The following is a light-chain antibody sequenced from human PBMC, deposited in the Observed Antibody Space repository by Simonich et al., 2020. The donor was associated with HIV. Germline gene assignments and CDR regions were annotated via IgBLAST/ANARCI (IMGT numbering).Light chain of an antibody. J-gene: IGLJ2*01. Sequence: SYELTQPSSVSVSPGQTARITCSGDVLAKKYARWFQQKPGQAPVLVIYKDSERPSGIPERFSGSTSGTTVTLTISGAQLEDEADYYCYSAADNNRVVFGGGTKLTVL. CDR3: YSAADNNRVV. CDR1: VLAKKY. CDR2: KDS. V-gene: IGLV3-27*01.